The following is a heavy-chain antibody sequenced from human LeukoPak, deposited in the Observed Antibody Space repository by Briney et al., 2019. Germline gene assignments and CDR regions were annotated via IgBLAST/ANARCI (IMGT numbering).Heavy chain of an antibody. CDR1: GGSISTSNYY. D-gene: IGHD3-3*01. V-gene: IGHV4-61*01. J-gene: IGHJ3*02. Sequence: SETLSLTCTVSGGSISTSNYYWSWIRQPPGKGLEWIGYIYYSGSTNYNPSLKSRVTISVDTSKNQFSLKLSSVTAADTALYYCARETRLGVVSHAFDIWGQGTMVTVSS. CDR2: IYYSGST. CDR3: ARETRLGVVSHAFDI.